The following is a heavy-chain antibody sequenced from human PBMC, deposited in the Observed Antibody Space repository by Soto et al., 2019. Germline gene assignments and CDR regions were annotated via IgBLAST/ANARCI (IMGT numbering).Heavy chain of an antibody. V-gene: IGHV1-18*04. J-gene: IGHJ4*02. CDR1: GYTFTNHG. CDR3: ARDLAYSNSLYVY. Sequence: VASVKVSCKTSGYTFTNHGVSWVRQAPGQGLEWMGWISAYNGDRDYAPKFQDRVTMTIDTSTNTVFMELRSLKSDDTAMYFCARDLAYSNSLYVYWGQGTPVTVSS. CDR2: ISAYNGDR. D-gene: IGHD4-4*01.